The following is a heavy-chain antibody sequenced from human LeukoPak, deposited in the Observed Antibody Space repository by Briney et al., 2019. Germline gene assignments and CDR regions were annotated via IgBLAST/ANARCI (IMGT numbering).Heavy chain of an antibody. V-gene: IGHV4-30-4*01. D-gene: IGHD1-26*01. CDR3: ARGSVVGATRSSYAFDT. CDR2: IYYSGST. J-gene: IGHJ3*02. Sequence: SETLSLTCTVSGGSISSGDYYWSWIRQPPGKGLEWIGYIYYSGSTYYNPSLKSRVTISVDTSKNQFSLELSSVTAADTAVYYCARGSVVGATRSSYAFDTWGQGTMVTVSS. CDR1: GGSISSGDYY.